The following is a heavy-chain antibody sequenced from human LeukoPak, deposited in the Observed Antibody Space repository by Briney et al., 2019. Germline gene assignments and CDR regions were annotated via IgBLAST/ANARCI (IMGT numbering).Heavy chain of an antibody. CDR2: IRYDGSNK. CDR3: AKDPTRIAAAGTLDY. D-gene: IGHD6-13*01. V-gene: IGHV3-30*02. J-gene: IGHJ4*02. CDR1: GFTFSSYG. Sequence: PGGSLRLSCAASGFTFSSYGMYWVRQAPGKGLEWVAFIRYDGSNKYYADSVKGRFTISRDNSKNTLYLQMNSLRAEDTAVYYCAKDPTRIAAAGTLDYWGQGTLVTVSS.